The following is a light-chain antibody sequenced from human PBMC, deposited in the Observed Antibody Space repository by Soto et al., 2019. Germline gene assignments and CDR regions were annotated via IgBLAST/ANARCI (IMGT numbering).Light chain of an antibody. J-gene: IGLJ2*01. CDR2: GVN. CDR1: SSDVGGYNF. Sequence: QSALTQPPSASGSPGQSVTISCTGSSSDVGGYNFVSWYQQHPGKAPKLIIYGVNKRPSGVPSRFSGSKSANTASLTVSGLQAEDEADYYCSSYAGGNNLVFGGGTKLTVL. V-gene: IGLV2-8*01. CDR3: SSYAGGNNLV.